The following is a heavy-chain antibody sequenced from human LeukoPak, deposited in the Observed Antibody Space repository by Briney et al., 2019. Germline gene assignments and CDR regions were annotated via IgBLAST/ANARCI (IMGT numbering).Heavy chain of an antibody. Sequence: PQTLSLTCTVSGASISTDYYYWSWIRQHPGKGLEWIGYIYYSGSTYYNPSLKSRTSISVDTSKNHFSLKVTSVTAADTAVYYCASLPDRGHDAFHVWGQGTMVTVSS. CDR2: IYYSGST. CDR3: ASLPDRGHDAFHV. V-gene: IGHV4-31*03. D-gene: IGHD6-25*01. CDR1: GASISTDYYY. J-gene: IGHJ3*01.